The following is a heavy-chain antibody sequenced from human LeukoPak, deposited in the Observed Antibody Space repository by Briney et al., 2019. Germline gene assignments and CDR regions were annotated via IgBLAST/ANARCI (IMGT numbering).Heavy chain of an antibody. J-gene: IGHJ4*02. CDR2: TRNKANSYTT. CDR1: GFTFSDHY. CDR3: AKPATSILIYFDS. Sequence: PGRSLRLSCAASGFTFSDHYMDWVRQAPGKGLEWVGRTRNKANSYTTEYAASVKGRFTISRDDSKSIAYLQMNSLETEDTAVYYCAKPATSILIYFDSWGQGTLVTVSS. D-gene: IGHD2-2*01. V-gene: IGHV3-72*01.